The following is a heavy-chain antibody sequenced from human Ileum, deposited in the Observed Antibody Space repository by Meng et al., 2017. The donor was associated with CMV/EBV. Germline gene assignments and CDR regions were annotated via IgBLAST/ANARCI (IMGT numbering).Heavy chain of an antibody. V-gene: IGHV7-4-1*02. Sequence: KPYGYTFTYWPINWVRQAPGQGLEWMGQINTKTGKAIYAQGFAGRFEFSLDTSVSTAYLQINSLKAEDTAMYYCTRDYSYGGYTEFDYWGQGTLVTVSS. CDR3: TRDYSYGGYTEFDY. CDR1: GYTFTYWP. CDR2: INTKTGKA. D-gene: IGHD5-12*01. J-gene: IGHJ4*02.